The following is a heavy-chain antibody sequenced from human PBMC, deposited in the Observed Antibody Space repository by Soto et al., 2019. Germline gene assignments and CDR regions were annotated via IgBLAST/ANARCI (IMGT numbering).Heavy chain of an antibody. J-gene: IGHJ6*02. CDR1: GGTFSTSA. V-gene: IGHV1-69*13. CDR3: AKSGLPIGMDV. Sequence: SVKVSCKASGGTFSTSALSWVRQAPGQGLEWMGGIMPVFPTPDYAQKFQGRVTITADESTSTAYMELGGLTSDDTAVYYCAKSGLPIGMDVWGQGTTVTVSS. CDR2: IMPVFPTP. D-gene: IGHD5-12*01.